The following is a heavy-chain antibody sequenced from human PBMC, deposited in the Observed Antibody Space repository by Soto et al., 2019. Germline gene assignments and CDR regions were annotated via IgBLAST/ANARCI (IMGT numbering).Heavy chain of an antibody. CDR1: GCSISSSSFY. CDR3: ARDRLGELPQD. V-gene: IGHV4-39*07. Sequence: PSETLSLTCTVSGCSISSSSFYWRWIRQPPGKGLEWIGSIYYSGSTNYNPSLKSRVTISVDTSKNQFSLKLSSVTAVDTAVYYCARDRLGELPQDWGQGTLVTVSS. CDR2: IYYSGST. J-gene: IGHJ4*02. D-gene: IGHD3-10*01.